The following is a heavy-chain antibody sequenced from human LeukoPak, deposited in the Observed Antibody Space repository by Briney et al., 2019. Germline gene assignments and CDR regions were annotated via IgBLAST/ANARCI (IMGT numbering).Heavy chain of an antibody. CDR3: ATVRGPLYSSSWWYE. Sequence: GASVKVSCKVSGYTLTELSMHWVRQAPGKGLEWMGGFDPEDGETIYAQKFQGRVTMTEGTSTDTAYMELSSLRSEDTAVYYCATVRGPLYSSSWWYEWGQGTLVTVSS. D-gene: IGHD6-13*01. J-gene: IGHJ4*02. CDR2: FDPEDGET. CDR1: GYTLTELS. V-gene: IGHV1-24*01.